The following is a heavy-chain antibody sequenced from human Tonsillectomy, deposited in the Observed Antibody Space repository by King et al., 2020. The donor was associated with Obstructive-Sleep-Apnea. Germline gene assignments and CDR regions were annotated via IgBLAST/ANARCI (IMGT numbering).Heavy chain of an antibody. J-gene: IGHJ4*02. CDR2: IYYSGST. CDR1: GCSISSGGYY. V-gene: IGHV4-31*03. D-gene: IGHD3-10*01. Sequence: VQLQESGPGLVKPSQTLSLTCTVSGCSISSGGYYWSWILQHPGKGLEWIGYIYYSGSTYYNPSLKNRVTISVDTSKNQFSLKLSSVNAADTAVYYCARDGSGSYYNPYYFDYWGQGTLVTVSS. CDR3: ARDGSGSYYNPYYFDY.